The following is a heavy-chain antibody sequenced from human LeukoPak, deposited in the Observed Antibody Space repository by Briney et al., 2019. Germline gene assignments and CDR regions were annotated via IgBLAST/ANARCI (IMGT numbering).Heavy chain of an antibody. Sequence: ASVKVSCKVSGYTLTELSMHWVRQAPGKGLEWMGGFDPEDGETIYAQKFQGRVTMTEDTSTDTAYMELSSLRSEDTAVYYCATLTTKNYDFWSGWRTWGQGTLVTVSS. J-gene: IGHJ4*02. CDR2: FDPEDGET. V-gene: IGHV1-24*01. CDR3: ATLTTKNYDFWSGWRT. D-gene: IGHD3-3*01. CDR1: GYTLTELS.